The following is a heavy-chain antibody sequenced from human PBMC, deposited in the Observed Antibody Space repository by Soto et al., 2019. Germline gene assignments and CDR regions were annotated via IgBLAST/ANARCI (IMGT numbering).Heavy chain of an antibody. CDR1: GGSISSSNW. J-gene: IGHJ6*02. V-gene: IGHV4-4*02. Sequence: SETLSLTCAVSGGSISSSNWWSWVRQPPGKGLEWIGEIYHSGSTNYNPSLKSRVTISVDKSKNQFSLKLSSVTAADTAVYYCARDLLDILTGYYIRDVWGQGTTVTVSS. CDR2: IYHSGST. D-gene: IGHD3-9*01. CDR3: ARDLLDILTGYYIRDV.